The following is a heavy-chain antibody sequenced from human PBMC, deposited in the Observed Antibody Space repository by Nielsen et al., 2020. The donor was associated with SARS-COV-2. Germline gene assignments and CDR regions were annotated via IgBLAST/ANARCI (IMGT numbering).Heavy chain of an antibody. D-gene: IGHD4-11*01. Sequence: GSLRLSCAVYGGSFSGYYWSWIRQPPGKGLEWIGYIYYSGSTNYNPSLKSRVTISVDTSKNQFSLKLSSVTAADTAVYYCARTYSNYVGDYYYYYYMDVWGKGTTVTVSS. CDR1: GGSFSGYY. CDR2: IYYSGST. CDR3: ARTYSNYVGDYYYYYYMDV. J-gene: IGHJ6*03. V-gene: IGHV4-59*08.